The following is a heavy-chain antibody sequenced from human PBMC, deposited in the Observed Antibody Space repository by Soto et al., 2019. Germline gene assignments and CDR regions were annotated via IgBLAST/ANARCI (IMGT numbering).Heavy chain of an antibody. J-gene: IGHJ4*02. V-gene: IGHV3-66*01. CDR1: GFTVSSNY. D-gene: IGHD5-18*01. CDR3: ARSPYSYGPIDY. CDR2: IYSGGST. Sequence: EVQLVESGGGLVQPGGSLRLSCAASGFTVSSNYMSWVRQAPGKGLEWVSVIYSGGSTYYADSVKGRFTISRDNSKNTLYLQMNSLRADDTAVYYCARSPYSYGPIDYWGQGTLVTVSS.